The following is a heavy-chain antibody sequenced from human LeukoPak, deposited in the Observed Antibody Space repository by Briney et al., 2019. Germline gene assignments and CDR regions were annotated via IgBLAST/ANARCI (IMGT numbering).Heavy chain of an antibody. J-gene: IGHJ3*02. CDR1: GFTFGDYA. CDR3: TRWGFPAANTFDI. Sequence: PGGSLRLSCTASGFTFGDYAMSWVRQAPGKGLEWVGFIRSKAYGGKTEYAASVKGRFTISRDDSKSLAPLKMNSLKTEDTAVYYCTRWGFPAANTFDIWGQGTMVTVSS. V-gene: IGHV3-49*04. CDR2: IRSKAYGGKT. D-gene: IGHD4/OR15-4a*01.